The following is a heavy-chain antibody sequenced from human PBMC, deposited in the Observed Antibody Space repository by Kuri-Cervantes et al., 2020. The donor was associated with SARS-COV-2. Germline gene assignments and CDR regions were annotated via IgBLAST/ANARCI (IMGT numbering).Heavy chain of an antibody. V-gene: IGHV3-23*01. D-gene: IGHD3-16*01. CDR3: AKSGSSSSSYVSRLDV. J-gene: IGHJ6*04. CDR2: ISSGSYIT. CDR1: VFTFGIYA. Sequence: GGSLRLSFAASVFTFGIYAMSWVREAPGKGLEWVAAISSGSYITHYADSVKCRFTISRDDSKNTLYRQMGSLRGEDTAVYYCAKSGSSSSSYVSRLDVWGKGTTVTVSS.